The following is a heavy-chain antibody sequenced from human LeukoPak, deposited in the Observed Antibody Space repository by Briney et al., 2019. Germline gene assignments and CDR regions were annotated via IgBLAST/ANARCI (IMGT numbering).Heavy chain of an antibody. D-gene: IGHD6-19*01. CDR1: GGTFSSYA. J-gene: IGHJ5*02. CDR2: MNPNSGNT. Sequence: ASVKVSCKASGGTFSSYAISWVRQAPGQGLEWMGWMNPNSGNTGYAQKFQGRVTMTRNTSISTAYMELSSLRSEDTAVYYCARGGRITTVAGFNWFDPWGQGTLVIASS. CDR3: ARGGRITTVAGFNWFDP. V-gene: IGHV1-8*02.